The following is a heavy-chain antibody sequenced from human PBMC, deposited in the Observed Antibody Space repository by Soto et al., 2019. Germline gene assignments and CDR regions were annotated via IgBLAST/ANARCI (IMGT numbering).Heavy chain of an antibody. Sequence: PGGSLRLSCAASGFTFSSYSMNWVRQAPGKGLEWVSYISSSSSTIYYADSVKGRFTISRDNAKNSLYLQMNSLRDEDTAVYYCARVATVAGTALNLPSVRPGMDVWGQGTTVTVSS. J-gene: IGHJ6*02. CDR2: ISSSSSTI. D-gene: IGHD6-19*01. CDR3: ARVATVAGTALNLPSVRPGMDV. CDR1: GFTFSSYS. V-gene: IGHV3-48*02.